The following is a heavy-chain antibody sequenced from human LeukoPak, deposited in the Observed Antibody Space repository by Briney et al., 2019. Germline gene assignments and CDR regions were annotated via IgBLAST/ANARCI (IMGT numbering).Heavy chain of an antibody. J-gene: IGHJ4*02. CDR2: INPNSGGT. CDR3: ARDQGYSSSWYIDY. Sequence: ASVKVSCKASGYTFTGYYMHWVRQAPGQGLEWMGRINPNSGGTNYAQKFQGRVTMTRDTSISTAYMELSRLRSDDTAVYYCARDQGYSSSWYIDYWGQGTLVTVSS. V-gene: IGHV1-2*06. D-gene: IGHD6-13*01. CDR1: GYTFTGYY.